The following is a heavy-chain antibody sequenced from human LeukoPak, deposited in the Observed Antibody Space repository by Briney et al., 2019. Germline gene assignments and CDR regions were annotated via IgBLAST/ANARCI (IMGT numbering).Heavy chain of an antibody. CDR3: AKDVVAYYGMDV. CDR2: ISWNSGSI. J-gene: IGHJ6*02. V-gene: IGHV3-9*01. D-gene: IGHD2-15*01. Sequence: GRSLRLSCAASGFTFDDYAMHWVRQAPGKGLEWVPGISWNSGSIGYADSVKGRFTISRDNAKNSLYLQMNSLRAEDTALYYCAKDVVAYYGMDVWGQGTTVTVSS. CDR1: GFTFDDYA.